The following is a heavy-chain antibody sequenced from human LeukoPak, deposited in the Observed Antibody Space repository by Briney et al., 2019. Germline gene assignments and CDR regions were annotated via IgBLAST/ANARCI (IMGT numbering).Heavy chain of an antibody. CDR3: ARDYSEITIFGVVSKFDY. D-gene: IGHD3-3*01. V-gene: IGHV1-2*02. CDR1: GYIFTSYF. Sequence: ASVKVSCKASGYIFTSYFMHWVRQAPGQGLEWMGWINPNSGGTNYAQKFQGRVTMTRDTSISTAYMELSRLRSDDTAVYYCARDYSEITIFGVVSKFDYRGQGTLVTVSS. CDR2: INPNSGGT. J-gene: IGHJ4*02.